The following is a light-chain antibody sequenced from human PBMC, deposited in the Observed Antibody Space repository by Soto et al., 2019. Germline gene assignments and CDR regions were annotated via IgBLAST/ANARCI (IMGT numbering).Light chain of an antibody. J-gene: IGKJ1*01. CDR1: QSVSNN. V-gene: IGKV3-15*01. Sequence: EIVMTQSPATLSVSPGERVTLSCRASQSVSNNLAWYQQKPGQAPRLLVYAASTRATGIPARFSGSGSGTEFTLTISSMQSEDFAVYYCQHYNNWPPWTFGHGTKVEVK. CDR2: AAS. CDR3: QHYNNWPPWT.